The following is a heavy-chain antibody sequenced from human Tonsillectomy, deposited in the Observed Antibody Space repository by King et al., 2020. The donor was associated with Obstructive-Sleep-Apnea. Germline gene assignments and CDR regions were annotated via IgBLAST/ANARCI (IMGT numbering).Heavy chain of an antibody. CDR1: GCTLSTSW. V-gene: IGHV3-7*03. Sequence: VQLVESGGGLVQPGGSLILSCAASGCTLSTSWMSLVRQAPGKGLEWVADINQDGSALYYVDSVKGRFTISRDNAKNSLYLQMNSLTVEDTAIYYCARDPHYGALDYWGQGTLVNVSS. J-gene: IGHJ4*02. CDR2: INQDGSAL. CDR3: ARDPHYGALDY. D-gene: IGHD4-17*01.